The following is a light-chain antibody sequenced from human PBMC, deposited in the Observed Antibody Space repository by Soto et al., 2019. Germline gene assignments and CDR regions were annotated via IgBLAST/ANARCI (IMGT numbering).Light chain of an antibody. CDR1: SSDVGGYSY. V-gene: IGLV2-14*01. Sequence: LTQPASVSGSPVQSIAISCTVTSSDVGGYSYVSWYQQQPGKAPKLVISDVSNRPSGVSDRFSGSKSGNTASLTISGLQTEDEADYYCASYTTSSTYVFGTGTKVTVL. J-gene: IGLJ1*01. CDR3: ASYTTSSTYV. CDR2: DVS.